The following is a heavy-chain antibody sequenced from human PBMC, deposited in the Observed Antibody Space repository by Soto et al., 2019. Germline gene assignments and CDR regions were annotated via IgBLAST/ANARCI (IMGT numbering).Heavy chain of an antibody. J-gene: IGHJ6*02. CDR1: GYTFTSYD. Sequence: QVQLVQSGAEVKKPGASVKVSCKASGYTFTSYDINWVRQATGQGLEWMGWMNPNSGNTGYAQKFQGRVTMTRNTSISTAYMELSSLRSEDTAVYYCARGGIARYCISTSCYNVYYYYGMDVWGQGTTVTVSS. CDR2: MNPNSGNT. CDR3: ARGGIARYCISTSCYNVYYYYGMDV. V-gene: IGHV1-8*01. D-gene: IGHD2-2*02.